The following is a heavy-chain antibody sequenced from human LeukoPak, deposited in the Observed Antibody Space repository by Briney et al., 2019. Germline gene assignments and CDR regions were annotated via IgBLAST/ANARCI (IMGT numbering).Heavy chain of an antibody. J-gene: IGHJ5*02. CDR1: GGSINHGAYY. Sequence: PSETLSLTCNVSGGSINHGAYYWNWIRQHPGKGLEWIGYMYVSGTTSYNPSLQSRVTMSIDKSKNRFSLKMNSVTAADSAVYYCARSEGRWFDPWGRGTLVTVSS. CDR2: MYVSGTT. V-gene: IGHV4-31*03. CDR3: ARSEGRWFDP.